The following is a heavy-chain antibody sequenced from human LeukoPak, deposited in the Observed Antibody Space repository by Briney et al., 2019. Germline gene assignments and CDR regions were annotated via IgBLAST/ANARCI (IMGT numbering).Heavy chain of an antibody. J-gene: IGHJ5*02. CDR2: IYYSGST. V-gene: IGHV4-59*01. CDR3: ARGYCSGGSCYRGSNWFDP. D-gene: IGHD2-15*01. CDR1: TGAISGYY. Sequence: SETLSLTCTVSTGAISGYYWSWIRQPPGKGLEWIGYIYYSGSTNYNPSLQSRVTISVDTSKNQFSLKLSSVTAADTAVYYCARGYCSGGSCYRGSNWFDPWGQGTLVTVSS.